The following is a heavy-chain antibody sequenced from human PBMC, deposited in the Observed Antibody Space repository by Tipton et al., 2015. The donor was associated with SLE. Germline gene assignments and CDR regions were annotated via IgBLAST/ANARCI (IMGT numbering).Heavy chain of an antibody. CDR1: GFTFSSYA. J-gene: IGHJ4*02. D-gene: IGHD6-19*01. CDR2: IWYDGSNK. CDR3: AKDRSSGWYFDY. V-gene: IGHV3-33*06. Sequence: LSLTCAASGFTFSSYAMHWVRQAPGKGLEWVAVIWYDGSNKYYADSVKGRFTISRDNSKNTLYLQMNSLRAEDTAVYYCAKDRSSGWYFDYWGQGTLVTVSS.